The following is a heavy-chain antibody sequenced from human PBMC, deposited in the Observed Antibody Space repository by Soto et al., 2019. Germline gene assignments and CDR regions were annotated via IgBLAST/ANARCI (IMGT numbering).Heavy chain of an antibody. J-gene: IGHJ6*02. V-gene: IGHV3-30-3*02. CDR1: GFTFSSYA. CDR3: VKFFEYSSAYGMDV. Sequence: PGGSLRLSCAASGFTFSSYAMHWVRQAPGKGLEWVAVISYDGSNKYYADSVKGRFTISRDNSKNTLYLQMNSLRAEDTVVYYCVKFFEYSSAYGMDVWGQGTTVTVSS. D-gene: IGHD6-6*01. CDR2: ISYDGSNK.